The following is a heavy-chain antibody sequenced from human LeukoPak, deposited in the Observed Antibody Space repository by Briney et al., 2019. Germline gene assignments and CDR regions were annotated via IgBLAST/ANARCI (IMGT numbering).Heavy chain of an antibody. D-gene: IGHD1-1*01. Sequence: ASVKVSCKVSGYSLSDLSIHWVRHVAAKGLEWMGGFEPEEGAHGETIFAQKFEDRLTLTEDTSADTAYMELVRLTSEDTAVYYCATDRLENYALHIWGQGTAVTVSS. CDR2: FEPEEGAHGET. J-gene: IGHJ3*02. V-gene: IGHV1-24*01. CDR1: GYSLSDLS. CDR3: ATDRLENYALHI.